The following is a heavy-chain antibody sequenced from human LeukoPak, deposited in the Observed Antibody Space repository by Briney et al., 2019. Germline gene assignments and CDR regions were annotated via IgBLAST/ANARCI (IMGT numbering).Heavy chain of an antibody. CDR3: ARTNLGFGELDAFDI. D-gene: IGHD3-10*01. Sequence: KPGESLTLSCIGSGYNFSNYWIAWVRQMPGKGLEWMGIIYPDDSISIYSPSFQGQVTISADKSISIASLHWSSLKSSDTAMDYCARTNLGFGELDAFDIWGQGTLVTVSS. CDR1: GYNFSNYW. V-gene: IGHV5-51*03. J-gene: IGHJ3*02. CDR2: IYPDDSIS.